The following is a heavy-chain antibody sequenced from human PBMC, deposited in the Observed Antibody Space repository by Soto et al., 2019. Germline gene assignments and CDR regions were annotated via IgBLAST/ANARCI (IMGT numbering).Heavy chain of an antibody. Sequence: GGSLRLSCAASGFTFSSYSMNWVRQAPGKGLEWVSSISSSSSSYIYYEDSVKGRFTISRDNAKNSLYLQMNSLRAEDTAVYYCAIYCSSTSCYLAFDIWGQGTMVTVSS. CDR2: ISSSSSSYI. CDR3: AIYCSSTSCYLAFDI. CDR1: GFTFSSYS. D-gene: IGHD2-2*01. J-gene: IGHJ3*02. V-gene: IGHV3-21*01.